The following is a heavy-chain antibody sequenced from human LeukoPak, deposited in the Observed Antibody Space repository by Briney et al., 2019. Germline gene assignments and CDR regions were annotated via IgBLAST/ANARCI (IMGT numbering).Heavy chain of an antibody. Sequence: GGSLRLSCAASGFTFSSYEMNWVRQAPGKGLEWVSYISSSGSTIYYADSVKGRFTISRDNAKNTLYLQMNSLRAEDTAVYYCARGHYDSSGLFDYWGQGTLVTVSS. D-gene: IGHD3-22*01. V-gene: IGHV3-48*03. CDR3: ARGHYDSSGLFDY. CDR1: GFTFSSYE. J-gene: IGHJ4*02. CDR2: ISSSGSTI.